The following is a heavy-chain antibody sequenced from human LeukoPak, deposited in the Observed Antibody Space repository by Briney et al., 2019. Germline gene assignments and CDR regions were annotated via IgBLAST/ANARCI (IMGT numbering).Heavy chain of an antibody. D-gene: IGHD2-15*01. CDR1: GFTFSNAW. CDR2: IKSKTDGGTT. Sequence: PGGSLRLSCAASGFTFSNAWMSWVRQAPGKGLEWVGRIKSKTDGGTTDYAAPVKGRFTISREDSKNTLYLQMNSLKTEDTAVYYCTTRAGCSGGSCYSSPSHWGQGTLVTVSS. V-gene: IGHV3-15*01. J-gene: IGHJ4*02. CDR3: TTRAGCSGGSCYSSPSH.